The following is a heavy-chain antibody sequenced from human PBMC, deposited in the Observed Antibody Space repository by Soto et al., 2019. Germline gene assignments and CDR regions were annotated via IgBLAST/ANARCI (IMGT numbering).Heavy chain of an antibody. Sequence: EVQLAESGGGLVEPGGSLRLSCTASGLTFRSAWMGWVRQAPGAGLEWLGRIKSYSFGGTIDYAAPAKGRFTISREDSMDTVYLQMNNLKIEDTGVYYCTTGPGNRGYWGQGTLVTVSS. V-gene: IGHV3-15*01. J-gene: IGHJ4*02. CDR1: GLTFRSAW. CDR3: TTGPGNRGY. D-gene: IGHD3-10*01. CDR2: IKSYSFGGTI.